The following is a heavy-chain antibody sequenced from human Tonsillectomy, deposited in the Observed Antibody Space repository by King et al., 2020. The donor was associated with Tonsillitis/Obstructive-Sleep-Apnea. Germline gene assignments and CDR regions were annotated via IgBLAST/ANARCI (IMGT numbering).Heavy chain of an antibody. J-gene: IGHJ3*02. CDR3: ALGSYGSGAFFI. V-gene: IGHV2-5*02. CDR2: IYWDDDK. CDR1: GFSLSTGGVG. D-gene: IGHD3-10*01. Sequence: ITLKESGPTLVKPPQTLTLSCTFSGFSLSTGGVGVGWIRQPPETALAWLALIYWDDDKGYSPSLKSRLTITKDTSKNQVVLTMINMDPVDTATYYCALGSYGSGAFFICGQGTMVSAS.